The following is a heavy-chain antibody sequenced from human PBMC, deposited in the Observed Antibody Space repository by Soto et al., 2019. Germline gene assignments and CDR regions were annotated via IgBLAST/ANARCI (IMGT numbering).Heavy chain of an antibody. Sequence: EVQLVESGGGLVQPGGSLKLSCAASGFTFSGSAMHWVRQASGKGLEWVGRIRSKANSYATAYAASVKGRFTISRDDSKNTAYLQMNSLKTEDTAVYYCTRFTRGSGKYYYYGMDVWGQGTTVTVSS. CDR2: IRSKANSYAT. J-gene: IGHJ6*02. V-gene: IGHV3-73*02. D-gene: IGHD3-10*01. CDR1: GFTFSGSA. CDR3: TRFTRGSGKYYYYGMDV.